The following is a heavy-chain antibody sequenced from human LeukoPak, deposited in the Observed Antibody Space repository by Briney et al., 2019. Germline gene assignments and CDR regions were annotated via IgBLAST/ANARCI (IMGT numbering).Heavy chain of an antibody. D-gene: IGHD6-19*01. CDR1: GGAFSSYA. J-gene: IGHJ4*02. Sequence: SVKVSCKASGGAFSSYAISWVRQAPGQGLEWMGGIIPIFGTANYAQKFQGRVTITADESTSTAYMELSSLRSEDTAVYYCSAAVAGSFPGWGQGTLVTVSS. CDR3: SAAVAGSFPG. CDR2: IIPIFGTA. V-gene: IGHV1-69*13.